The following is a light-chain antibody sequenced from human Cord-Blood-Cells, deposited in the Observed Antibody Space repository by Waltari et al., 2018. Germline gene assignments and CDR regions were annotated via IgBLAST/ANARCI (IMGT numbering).Light chain of an antibody. J-gene: IGKJ4*02. CDR3: HQSYNSQLT. CDR1: QSISSY. V-gene: IGKV1-39*01. Sequence: DIQFTQSPSSLSASVRDRVTITSLASQSISSYLNWYQQKPGKAPKLLIYAASSLQSRVPSRFSGSGSATTLTITIISLQPEDYVTYYCHQSYNSQLTFGEGTKVEIK. CDR2: AAS.